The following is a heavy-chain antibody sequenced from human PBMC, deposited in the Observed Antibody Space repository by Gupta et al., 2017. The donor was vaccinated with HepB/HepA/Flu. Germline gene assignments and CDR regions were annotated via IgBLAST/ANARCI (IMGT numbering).Heavy chain of an antibody. CDR1: GYSFTSYW. D-gene: IGHD4-17*01. Sequence: EVQLVQSGAEVTKPGESLKISCKGSGYSFTSYWIGWVRETPGKGLEWMGIIYPGDSDTRDSPSFQGQVTISADKSISTAYLQWSSLKAAHTAMYYCARGYGDPYYYYYYMDVWGKGTTVTVSS. CDR3: ARGYGDPYYYYYYMDV. CDR2: IYPGDSDT. J-gene: IGHJ6*03. V-gene: IGHV5-51*01.